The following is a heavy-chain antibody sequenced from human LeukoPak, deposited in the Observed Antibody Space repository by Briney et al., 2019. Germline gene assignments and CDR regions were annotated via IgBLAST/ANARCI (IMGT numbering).Heavy chain of an antibody. CDR1: GFTFDDYA. Sequence: PGGSLRLSCAASGFTFDDYAMHWVRQAPGKGLEWVSGISWNSGSIGYADSVKGRFTISRDNAKNSLYLQMNSLRAEDTALYYCAKAGRALKYYYMDGWGKGTTVSVS. CDR2: ISWNSGSI. J-gene: IGHJ6*03. V-gene: IGHV3-9*01. CDR3: AKAGRALKYYYMDG.